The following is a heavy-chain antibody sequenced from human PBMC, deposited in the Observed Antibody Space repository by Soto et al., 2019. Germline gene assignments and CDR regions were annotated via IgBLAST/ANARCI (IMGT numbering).Heavy chain of an antibody. D-gene: IGHD6-19*01. CDR3: ATVVSGSGWYYYFDY. J-gene: IGHJ4*02. CDR2: FDPEDGET. V-gene: IGHV1-24*01. Sequence: ASVKVSWKVSGYTLTELSMHLVRQAPGKGLEWMGGFDPEDGETIYAQKFQGRVTMTEDTSTDTAYMELSSLRSEDTAVYYCATVVSGSGWYYYFDYWGQGTLVTVSS. CDR1: GYTLTELS.